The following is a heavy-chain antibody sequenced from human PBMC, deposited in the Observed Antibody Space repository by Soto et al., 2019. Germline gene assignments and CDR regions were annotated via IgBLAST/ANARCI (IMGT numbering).Heavy chain of an antibody. CDR2: IIPIFGTA. V-gene: IGHV1-69*13. J-gene: IGHJ5*02. D-gene: IGHD3-10*01. CDR1: GGTFSSYA. CDR3: ERQLHPEFTRSHTWFDP. Sequence: ASVKVSCKASGGTFSSYAISWVRQAPGQGLEWMGGIIPIFGTANYAQKFQGRVTITADESTRTAYMELSSLRSEHTAVHYCERQLHPEFTRSHTWFDPWGQRTLVTVSS.